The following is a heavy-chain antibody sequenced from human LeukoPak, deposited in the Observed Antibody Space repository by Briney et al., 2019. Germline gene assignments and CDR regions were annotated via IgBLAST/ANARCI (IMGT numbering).Heavy chain of an antibody. Sequence: SETLSLTCTVSGGSISSSSYYWGWIRQPPGKGLEWIGSIYYSGSTYYNPSLKSRVTISVDTSKNQFSLRLTSVIAADTAVYYCARGQARLAWFDPWGQGTLVTVSS. J-gene: IGHJ5*02. CDR3: ARGQARLAWFDP. V-gene: IGHV4-39*01. D-gene: IGHD6-19*01. CDR1: GGSISSSSYY. CDR2: IYYSGST.